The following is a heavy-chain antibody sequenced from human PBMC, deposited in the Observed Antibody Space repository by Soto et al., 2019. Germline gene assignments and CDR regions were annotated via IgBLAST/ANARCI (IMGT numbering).Heavy chain of an antibody. J-gene: IGHJ6*02. D-gene: IGHD3-10*01. CDR2: INSDGSST. V-gene: IGHV3-74*01. CDR3: ARDPVAMVRGVIITNYYYYGMDV. Sequence: GGSLRLSCAASGFTFSSYWMHWVRQAPGKGLVWVSRINSDGSSTSYADSVKGRFTISRDNAKNTLYLQMNSLRAEDTAVYYCARDPVAMVRGVIITNYYYYGMDVWGQGTTGTVS. CDR1: GFTFSSYW.